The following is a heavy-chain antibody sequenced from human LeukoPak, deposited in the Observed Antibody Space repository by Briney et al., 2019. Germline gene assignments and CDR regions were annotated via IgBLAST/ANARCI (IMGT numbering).Heavy chain of an antibody. Sequence: GASVKDSCKASGYTFTGYYMHWVRQAPGQRLEWMGWINPNSGGTNYAQKFQGRVTMTRDTSISTAYMELSRLRSDDTAVYYCSWAPDRYYYYGMDVWGQETTVTVSS. J-gene: IGHJ6*02. CDR1: GYTFTGYY. CDR2: INPNSGGT. V-gene: IGHV1-2*02. CDR3: SWAPDRYYYYGMDV.